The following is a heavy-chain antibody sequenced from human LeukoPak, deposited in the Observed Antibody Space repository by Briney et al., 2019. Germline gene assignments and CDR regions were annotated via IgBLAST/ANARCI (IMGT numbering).Heavy chain of an antibody. CDR1: GYTFTGYY. CDR2: INPSGGST. Sequence: GASVKVSCKASGYTFTGYYMHWVRQAPGQGLEWMGIINPSGGSTGYAQKFQGRVTMTRDTSTSTVYMELSSLRSEDTAVYYCAREMLESAFDPWGQGTLVTVSS. V-gene: IGHV1-46*01. CDR3: AREMLESAFDP. D-gene: IGHD3-10*02. J-gene: IGHJ5*02.